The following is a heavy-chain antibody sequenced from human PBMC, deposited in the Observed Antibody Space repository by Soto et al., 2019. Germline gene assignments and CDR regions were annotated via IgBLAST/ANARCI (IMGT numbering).Heavy chain of an antibody. V-gene: IGHV3-33*01. CDR2: IWYDGSNK. CDR3: AREHSSSWYYGY. J-gene: IGHJ4*02. Sequence: GGSLRLSCAASGFTFSSYGMHWVRQAPGKGLEWVAVIWYDGSNKYYADSVKGRFTISRDNSKNTLYLQMNSLRAEDTAVYYCAREHSSSWYYGYWGQGTLVTVSS. CDR1: GFTFSSYG. D-gene: IGHD6-13*01.